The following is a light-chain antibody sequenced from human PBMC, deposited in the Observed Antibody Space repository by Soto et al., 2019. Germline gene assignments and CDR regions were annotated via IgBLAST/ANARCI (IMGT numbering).Light chain of an antibody. CDR3: QVWISDHLV. Sequence: SYELTQPPSVSVAPGQTARITCGGDNIGSRSVHWYQQKPGQAPGLVVYDDRDRPSGIPDRFSGSNAGNTATLTISRVEAGDEADFYCQVWISDHLVFGGGTKLTVL. J-gene: IGLJ3*02. V-gene: IGLV3-21*02. CDR2: DDR. CDR1: NIGSRS.